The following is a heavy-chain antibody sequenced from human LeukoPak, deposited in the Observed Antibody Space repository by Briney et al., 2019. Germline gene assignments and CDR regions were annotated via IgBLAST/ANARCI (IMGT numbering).Heavy chain of an antibody. CDR3: ARYRPLYDYVWGSYRPYFDY. Sequence: ASVKVSCKASGYTFTSYGISWVRQAPGQGLEWMGWISAYNGNTNYAQKLQGRGTMTTDTSTSTAYMELRSLRSDDTAVYYCARYRPLYDYVWGSYRPYFDYWGQGTLVTVSS. CDR2: ISAYNGNT. V-gene: IGHV1-18*01. CDR1: GYTFTSYG. D-gene: IGHD3-16*02. J-gene: IGHJ4*02.